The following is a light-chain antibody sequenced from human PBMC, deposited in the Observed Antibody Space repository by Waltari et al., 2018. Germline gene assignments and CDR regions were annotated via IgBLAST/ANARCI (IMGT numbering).Light chain of an antibody. CDR2: AAS. CDR3: QQTYSTLWT. J-gene: IGKJ1*01. CDR1: QNISRY. V-gene: IGKV1-39*01. Sequence: SLSASVGDRVTITCRASQNISRYLNWFQQKPGKAPNLLIYAASSLQSGVPSRFSGSGSATDFTLTISSLQPEDFATYFCQQTYSTLWTFGQGTKVEIK.